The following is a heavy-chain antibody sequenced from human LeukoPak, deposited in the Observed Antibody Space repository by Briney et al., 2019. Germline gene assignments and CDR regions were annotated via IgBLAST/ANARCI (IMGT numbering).Heavy chain of an antibody. J-gene: IGHJ4*02. D-gene: IGHD3-22*01. Sequence: PSETLSLTCIVSGGPISDDYWNWIRQAPGKGLEWIGYIYYTGRTKYNPSLASRLTISIGTSKSQFSLRLTSVTAADTAVYYCARDSSGYYYDHYFDYWGQGTLVTVSS. CDR2: IYYTGRT. V-gene: IGHV4-59*01. CDR1: GGPISDDY. CDR3: ARDSSGYYYDHYFDY.